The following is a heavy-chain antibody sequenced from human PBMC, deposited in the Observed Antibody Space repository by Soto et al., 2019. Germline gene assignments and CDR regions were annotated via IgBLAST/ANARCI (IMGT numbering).Heavy chain of an antibody. CDR2: INRDGSEK. Sequence: EVQLVKSGGGLVQPGGFLRLSCAASGFTFSSYWMSWVRQAPGKGLEWVANINRDGSEKDYVDSVKGRFTISRDNAKNSLSLQTNSLRAEDTAVYYCARDPGPLDYWGRGSLVTVSS. CDR3: ARDPGPLDY. V-gene: IGHV3-7*01. CDR1: GFTFSSYW. J-gene: IGHJ4*02.